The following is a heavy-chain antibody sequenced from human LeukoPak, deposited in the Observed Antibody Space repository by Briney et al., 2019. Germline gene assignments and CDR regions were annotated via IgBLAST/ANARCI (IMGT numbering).Heavy chain of an antibody. CDR2: ISGSGANT. CDR3: ANLYYQSSGYPS. CDR1: GFTFSSYA. D-gene: IGHD3-22*01. V-gene: IGHV3-23*01. J-gene: IGHJ4*02. Sequence: GGSLRLSCAASGFTFSSYAMGWVRQAPGKGLEWVSGISGSGANTYYADSVEGRFTISRDNSKNTLYLQMNSLRAEDTAVYYCANLYYQSSGYPSWGQGTLVTVSS.